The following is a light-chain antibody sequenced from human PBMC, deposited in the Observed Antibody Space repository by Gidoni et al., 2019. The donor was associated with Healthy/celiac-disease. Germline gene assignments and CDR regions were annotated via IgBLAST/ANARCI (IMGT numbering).Light chain of an antibody. Sequence: QSVLTQPPSASGTPGQMVNISCSGISSNIGSNTVTWYQQLPGTAPKLLNYSNNQRPTGVPDRFSGSKSGTSASMAISWLQSEDEADYYCAAWDDSLNALVFGGGTKLTVL. V-gene: IGLV1-44*01. CDR2: SNN. J-gene: IGLJ2*01. CDR3: AAWDDSLNALV. CDR1: SSNIGSNT.